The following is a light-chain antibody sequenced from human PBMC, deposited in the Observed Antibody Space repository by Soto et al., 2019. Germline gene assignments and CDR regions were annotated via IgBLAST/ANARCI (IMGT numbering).Light chain of an antibody. J-gene: IGKJ1*01. V-gene: IGKV3-20*01. CDR1: QSFTTSQ. Sequence: EIVLTQSTATLYLSPGERENLFCRASQSFTTSQLAWYQQRPGQAPRVLIFGASRRATGIPDRFSGSGSGTDFTLTISRLEPEDSAVYYCQQYASSPRTFGQGTKVDIK. CDR3: QQYASSPRT. CDR2: GAS.